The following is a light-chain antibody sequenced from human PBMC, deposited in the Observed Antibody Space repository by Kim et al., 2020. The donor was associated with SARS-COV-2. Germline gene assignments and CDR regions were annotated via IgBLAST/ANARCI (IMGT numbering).Light chain of an antibody. V-gene: IGKV1-5*03. CDR3: QQHDHFPYT. Sequence: CAAVGDRVSLTCRARQSSSDWLAWYQHRPGKAPKLLIFATSKLESGIPLRFSGSGAGTEFTLTISSLQPDDSAIYYGQQHDHFPYTFGQGAKLEI. CDR1: QSSSDW. CDR2: ATS. J-gene: IGKJ2*01.